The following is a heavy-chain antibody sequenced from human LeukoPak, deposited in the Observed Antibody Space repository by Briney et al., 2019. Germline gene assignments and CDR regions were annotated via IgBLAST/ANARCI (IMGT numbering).Heavy chain of an antibody. CDR3: ARHRWDRTFKFDY. J-gene: IGHJ4*02. Sequence: SETLSLTCTVSGGSISSISEFWGWIRQPPGKGLEWIGSIYYSGRTYNNPSLKSRVTISVDTSKNQFSLKLSSVTAADTAVYYCARHRWDRTFKFDYWGQGTLVPVSS. CDR2: IYYSGRT. CDR1: GGSISSISEF. V-gene: IGHV4-39*01. D-gene: IGHD1-26*01.